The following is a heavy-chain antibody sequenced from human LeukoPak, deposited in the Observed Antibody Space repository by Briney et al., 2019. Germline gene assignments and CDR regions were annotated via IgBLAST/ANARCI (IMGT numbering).Heavy chain of an antibody. CDR2: INPSGGST. D-gene: IGHD2-2*01. J-gene: IGHJ6*03. V-gene: IGHV1-46*01. Sequence: ASVKVSCKASGYTFTSYYMHWVRQAPGQGLEWMGIINPSGGSTSYPQKFQGRVTMTRDTSTSTVYMELSSLRSEDTAVYYCARDSSIFCSSTSCPIYYYYYYMDVWGKGTTVTISS. CDR1: GYTFTSYY. CDR3: ARDSSIFCSSTSCPIYYYYYYMDV.